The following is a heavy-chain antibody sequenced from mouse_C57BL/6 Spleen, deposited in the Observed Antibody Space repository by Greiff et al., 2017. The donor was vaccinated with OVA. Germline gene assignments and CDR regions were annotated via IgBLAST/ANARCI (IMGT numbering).Heavy chain of an antibody. Sequence: VQLQQSGPELVKPGASVKISCKASGYSFTDYNMNWVKQSNGKSLEWIGVINPNYGTTSYNQQFKGKATLTVDQSSSTTDMQLNSLTSEESAVYYCARRGDGSNYYAMDYWGQGTSVTVSS. J-gene: IGHJ4*01. CDR2: INPNYGTT. V-gene: IGHV1-39*01. CDR3: ARRGDGSNYYAMDY. D-gene: IGHD1-1*01. CDR1: GYSFTDYN.